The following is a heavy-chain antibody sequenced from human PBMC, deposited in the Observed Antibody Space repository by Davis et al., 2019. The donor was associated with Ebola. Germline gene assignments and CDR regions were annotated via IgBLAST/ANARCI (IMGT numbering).Heavy chain of an antibody. CDR2: ISSSSSYI. J-gene: IGHJ3*01. V-gene: IGHV3-21*04. D-gene: IGHD6-19*01. CDR1: GFTFSSYS. Sequence: PGGSLRLSCAASGFTFSSYSMNWVRQAPGKGLEWVSSISSSSSYIYYADSVKGRFTISRDNSKNTLHLQMNSLRVEDTAIYYCAKDTSNVWFDVWGQGTMVTVSS. CDR3: AKDTSNVWFDV.